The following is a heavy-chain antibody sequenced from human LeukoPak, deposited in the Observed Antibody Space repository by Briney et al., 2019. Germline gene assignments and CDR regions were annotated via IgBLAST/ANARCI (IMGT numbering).Heavy chain of an antibody. J-gene: IGHJ3*02. CDR1: GGSISSYY. Sequence: SETLSLTCTVSGGSISSYYWSWIRQPPGKGLEWIGYIYYSGSTNYNPSLKSRVTISVDTSKNQFSLKLSSVTAADTAVYYCASHRNSYGYSPDAFDIWGQGTMVTVSS. CDR3: ASHRNSYGYSPDAFDI. CDR2: IYYSGST. D-gene: IGHD5-18*01. V-gene: IGHV4-59*08.